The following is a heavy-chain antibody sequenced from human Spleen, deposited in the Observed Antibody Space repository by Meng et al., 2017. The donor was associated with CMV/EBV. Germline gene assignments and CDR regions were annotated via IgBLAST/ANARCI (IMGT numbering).Heavy chain of an antibody. CDR1: FSSNG. V-gene: IGHV1-18*01. D-gene: IGHD3-3*01. CDR3: ARAERSVLRFLEWLLYLDR. Sequence: FSSNGISWVRQAPGQGLEWMGWISGYNGNTNYAQKFQGRVTMTTDTSTSTTYIELRSLRSDDTAVYYCARAERSVLRFLEWLLYLDRWGQGTLVTVSS. J-gene: IGHJ4*02. CDR2: ISGYNGNT.